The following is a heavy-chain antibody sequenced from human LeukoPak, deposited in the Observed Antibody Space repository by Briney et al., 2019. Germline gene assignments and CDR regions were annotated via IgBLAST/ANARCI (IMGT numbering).Heavy chain of an antibody. CDR2: IIPIFGTA. CDR1: GGTFSSYA. CDR3: ARVNTAMVVGGYYYYMDV. D-gene: IGHD5-18*01. Sequence: SVKVSCKASGGTFSSYAISWVRQAPGQGLEWMGGIIPIFGTANYAQKLQSRVTITADESTSTAYMELSSLRSEDTAVYYCARVNTAMVVGGYYYYMDVWGKGTTVTVSS. V-gene: IGHV1-69*13. J-gene: IGHJ6*03.